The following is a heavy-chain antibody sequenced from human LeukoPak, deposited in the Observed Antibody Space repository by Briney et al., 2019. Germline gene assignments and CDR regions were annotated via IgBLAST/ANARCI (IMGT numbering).Heavy chain of an antibody. D-gene: IGHD1-26*01. J-gene: IGHJ4*02. CDR1: GFTFSSYA. V-gene: IGHV4-59*12. CDR3: AREIPAGGGYFDY. CDR2: IYYSGST. Sequence: PGGSLRLSCAASGFTFSSYAMSWVRQPPGKGLEWIGYIYYSGSTYYNPSLKSRVTFSVDTSKNQFSLKLSSVTAADTAVYYCAREIPAGGGYFDYWGQGTLVTVSS.